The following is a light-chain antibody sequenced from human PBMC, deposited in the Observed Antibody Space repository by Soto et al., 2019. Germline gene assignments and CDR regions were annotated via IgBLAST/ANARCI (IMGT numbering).Light chain of an antibody. CDR1: QRVRGHN. J-gene: IGKJ1*01. Sequence: ESVLTQAPGTLSLSPGQRATLSCRARQRVRGHNLAWYQQKPGQAPRLLIFGASSRATGIPDRFSGSGSGTDFTLTITRLAREDFAVYYCQQYGNSPKTFGQGTKVEIK. V-gene: IGKV3-20*01. CDR3: QQYGNSPKT. CDR2: GAS.